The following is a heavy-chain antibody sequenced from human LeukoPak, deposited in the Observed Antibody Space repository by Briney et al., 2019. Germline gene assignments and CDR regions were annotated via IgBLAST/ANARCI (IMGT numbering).Heavy chain of an antibody. J-gene: IGHJ4*02. V-gene: IGHV3-23*01. CDR1: GFTFSSYA. Sequence: PGGSLRLSRAASGFTFSSYAMSWVRRPPGKGLEWVSGFSGSGGATYYAASVKGRFTISRDNSKNTLYLQMNSLRVEDTAVYYCATSWNFDYWGQGTLVTVSS. CDR2: FSGSGGAT. CDR3: ATSWNFDY.